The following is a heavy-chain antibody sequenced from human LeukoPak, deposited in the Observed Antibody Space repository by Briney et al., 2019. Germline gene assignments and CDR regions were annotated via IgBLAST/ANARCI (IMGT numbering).Heavy chain of an antibody. CDR2: ISGSGGST. CDR1: GFTFSSYA. D-gene: IGHD6-6*01. Sequence: GGSLRLSCAASGFTFSSYAMSWVRQAPGKGLEWVSAISGSGGSTYYADSVKGRFTISRDNSKNTLYLQMNSLRAEDTAVYYCARDSSSSFFVYWGQGTLVTVSS. CDR3: ARDSSSSFFVY. V-gene: IGHV3-23*01. J-gene: IGHJ4*02.